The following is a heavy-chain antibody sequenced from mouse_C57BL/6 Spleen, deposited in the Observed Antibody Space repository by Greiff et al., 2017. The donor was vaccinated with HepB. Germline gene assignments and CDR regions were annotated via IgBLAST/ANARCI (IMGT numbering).Heavy chain of an antibody. Sequence: EVQGVESGAELVKPGASVKLSCTASGFNIKDYYMHWVKQRTEQGLEWIGRIDPEDGETKYAPKFQGKATITADTSSNTAYLQLSSLTSEDTAVYYCALIPTVVAPFTDWGQGTTLTVSS. CDR2: IDPEDGET. D-gene: IGHD1-1*01. V-gene: IGHV14-2*01. J-gene: IGHJ2*01. CDR1: GFNIKDYY. CDR3: ALIPTVVAPFTD.